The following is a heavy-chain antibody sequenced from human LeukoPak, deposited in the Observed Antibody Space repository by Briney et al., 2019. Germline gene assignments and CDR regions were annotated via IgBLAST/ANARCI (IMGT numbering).Heavy chain of an antibody. Sequence: ASVKVSCKAAGYIFTTSAIYWARQAPGQRPEWMGWINAGNGNTKYSQKFQDRVSLTRDTSASAAYMELSRLTPEDTAVYYCTTSVSEGDEDGILTGFNYWGQGTLVTVSS. CDR1: GYIFTTSA. CDR2: INAGNGNT. J-gene: IGHJ4*02. V-gene: IGHV1-3*01. D-gene: IGHD3-9*01. CDR3: TTSVSEGDEDGILTGFNY.